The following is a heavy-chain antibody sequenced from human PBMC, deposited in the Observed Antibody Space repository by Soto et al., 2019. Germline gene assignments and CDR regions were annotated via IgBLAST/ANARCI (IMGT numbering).Heavy chain of an antibody. J-gene: IGHJ4*02. D-gene: IGHD6-13*01. CDR3: AKDSSWYDEMYFDY. V-gene: IGHV3-30*18. CDR2: ISYDGSNK. Sequence: PGGSLRLSCAASGFTFSSYAMSWVRQAPGKGLEWVAVISYDGSNKYYADSVKGRFTISRDNSKNTLYLQMNSLRAEDTAVYYCAKDSSWYDEMYFDYWGQGTLVTVSS. CDR1: GFTFSSYA.